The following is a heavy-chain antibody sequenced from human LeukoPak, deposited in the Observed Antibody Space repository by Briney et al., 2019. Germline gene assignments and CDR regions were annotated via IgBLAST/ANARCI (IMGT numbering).Heavy chain of an antibody. D-gene: IGHD5-24*01. CDR3: ARGFVEMATITRFGPDYFDY. CDR2: INPSGGST. CDR1: GYTFTSYY. V-gene: IGHV1-46*01. J-gene: IGHJ4*02. Sequence: GASVKVSCKASGYTFTSYYMHWVRQAPGQGLEWMGIINPSGGSTSYAQKFQGRVTMTRDMSTSTAYMELSSLRSEDTAVYYRARGFVEMATITRFGPDYFDYWGQGTLVTVSS.